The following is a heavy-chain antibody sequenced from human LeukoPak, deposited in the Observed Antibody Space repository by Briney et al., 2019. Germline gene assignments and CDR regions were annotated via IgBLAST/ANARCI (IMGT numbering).Heavy chain of an antibody. CDR2: VSGSGGST. J-gene: IGHJ4*02. CDR1: GFTFSSYG. Sequence: GGSLRLSCAASGFTFSSYGMHWVRQAPGKGLECVSAVSGSGGSTYYADSVKGRFTISRDNSKNTLYLQMNSLRAEDTAVYYCAKDITGHNRGWYDYWGQGTLVTVSS. CDR3: AKDITGHNRGWYDY. D-gene: IGHD6-19*01. V-gene: IGHV3-23*01.